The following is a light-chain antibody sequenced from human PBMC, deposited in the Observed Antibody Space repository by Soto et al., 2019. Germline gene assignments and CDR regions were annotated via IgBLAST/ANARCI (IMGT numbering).Light chain of an antibody. Sequence: EVVLTQSPGTLSLSPGERATLSCRASQSVSSSFLAWYQQKPGQAPRLLIYAASTRAAGIPDRFRGSGSGADFTLTISRLEPEDFAVYFCQQYGRSSVHFGQGTKLEIK. V-gene: IGKV3-20*01. J-gene: IGKJ2*01. CDR1: QSVSSSF. CDR3: QQYGRSSVH. CDR2: AAS.